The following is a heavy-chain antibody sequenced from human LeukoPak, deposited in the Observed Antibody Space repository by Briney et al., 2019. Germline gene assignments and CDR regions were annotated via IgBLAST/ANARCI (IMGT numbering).Heavy chain of an antibody. D-gene: IGHD4-17*01. V-gene: IGHV4-61*08. CDR2: IYYSGST. CDR3: ARDRDYGRAFDY. J-gene: IGHJ4*02. CDR1: GGSISSGGYY. Sequence: PSETLSLTCTVSGGSISSGGYYWSWIRQPPGKGLEWIGYIYYSGSTNYNPSLKSRVTISVDTSKNQFSLKLSSVTAADTAVYYCARDRDYGRAFDYWGQGTLVTVSS.